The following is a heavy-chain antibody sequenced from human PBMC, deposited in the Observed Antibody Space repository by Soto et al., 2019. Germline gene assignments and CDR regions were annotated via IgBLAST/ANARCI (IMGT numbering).Heavy chain of an antibody. J-gene: IGHJ4*02. CDR2: IYYSGTT. CDR3: ARRESQGPIDY. Sequence: QVQLQESGPGLVKPSDTLSLTCAVSGYSISSSNWWGWIRQPPGKGLEWIGYIYYSGTTYYNPSLKSRVTMSVDTSKNQFPQKRTSVTAVDAAVYYCARRESQGPIDYWGQGTLVTVSS. D-gene: IGHD1-26*01. CDR1: GYSISSSNW. V-gene: IGHV4-28*01.